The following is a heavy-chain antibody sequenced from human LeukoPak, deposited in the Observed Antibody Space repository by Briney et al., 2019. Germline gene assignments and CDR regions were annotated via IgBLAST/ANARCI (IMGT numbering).Heavy chain of an antibody. CDR1: GFTFSTYS. V-gene: IGHV3-21*01. CDR2: ISSSSYI. D-gene: IGHD7-27*01. CDR3: AIVPGPYYFDY. J-gene: IGHJ4*02. Sequence: GGSLRLSCAASGFTFSTYSMNWVRQAPGKGLEWVSSISSSSYIYYADSVKGRFTISRDNAKNSLYLQMNSLRAEDTAVYYCAIVPGPYYFDYWGQGTPVTVSS.